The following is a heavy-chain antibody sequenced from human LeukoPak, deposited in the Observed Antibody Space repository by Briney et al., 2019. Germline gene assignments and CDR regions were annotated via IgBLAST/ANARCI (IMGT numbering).Heavy chain of an antibody. CDR3: ARGRGPGFDP. Sequence: PSETLSLTCTVSGGSINSYYWSWLRQPAGKGLEWIGRIYSSGSTNYNPSLKSRVTMSVDTSNNQFPLKLSSVTAADTAVYYCARGRGPGFDPWGQGTLVTVSS. V-gene: IGHV4-4*07. CDR1: GGSINSYY. J-gene: IGHJ5*02. CDR2: IYSSGST. D-gene: IGHD3-10*01.